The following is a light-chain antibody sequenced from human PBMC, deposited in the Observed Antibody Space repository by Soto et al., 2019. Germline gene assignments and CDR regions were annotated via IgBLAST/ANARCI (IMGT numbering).Light chain of an antibody. Sequence: EIVLTQSPATLSVSLGERATLSCRTSQSIASNLAWYQQKPGQAPRPLIYGAFIRAPGFPVRFRGTGSGSEFTLTISSLQSEDGATYYCQQYDKWPPGTFGQGTKVDIK. V-gene: IGKV3-15*01. J-gene: IGKJ1*01. CDR3: QQYDKWPPGT. CDR1: QSIASN. CDR2: GAF.